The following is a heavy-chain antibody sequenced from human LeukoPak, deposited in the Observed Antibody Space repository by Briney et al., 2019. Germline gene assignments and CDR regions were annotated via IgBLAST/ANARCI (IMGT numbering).Heavy chain of an antibody. CDR2: ISGSGGST. Sequence: GGSLRFSCAASGFTFSNYAMSWVRQTPGKGLEWVSAISGSGGSTYYADSVKGRFTIARDNSKNTLYLQMNSLRAEDTALYYCAKDPLRYYDSPGENWFDPWGQGTLVTVSS. V-gene: IGHV3-23*01. D-gene: IGHD3-22*01. J-gene: IGHJ5*02. CDR3: AKDPLRYYDSPGENWFDP. CDR1: GFTFSNYA.